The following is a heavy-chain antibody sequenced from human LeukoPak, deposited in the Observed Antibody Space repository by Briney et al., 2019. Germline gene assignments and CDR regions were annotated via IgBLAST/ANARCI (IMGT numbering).Heavy chain of an antibody. CDR3: AKDDGGYSYGNPLGY. CDR2: ISGSGGST. V-gene: IGHV3-23*01. D-gene: IGHD5-18*01. J-gene: IGHJ4*02. Sequence: PGGSLRLSCAASGFTFSSYAMSWVRQAPGKGLEWVSAISGSGGSTYYADSVKGRFTISRDNSKNTLYLQMNSLRAEDTAVYYCAKDDGGYSYGNPLGYWGQGTLVTVSS. CDR1: GFTFSSYA.